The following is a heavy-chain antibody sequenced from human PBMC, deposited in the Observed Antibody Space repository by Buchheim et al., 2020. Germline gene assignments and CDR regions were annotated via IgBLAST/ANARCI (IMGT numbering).Heavy chain of an antibody. D-gene: IGHD3-22*01. CDR2: ISSSSSTI. CDR1: GFTFSSYS. J-gene: IGHJ5*02. V-gene: IGHV3-48*01. Sequence: EVQLVESGGGLVQPGGSLRLSCAASGFTFSSYSMNWVRQAPGKGLEWVSYISSSSSTIYYADSVKGRFTISRDNAKNSLYLQMNSLRAEDTAVYYCARDPDPYYDSSGYYYGFDPWGQGTL. CDR3: ARDPDPYYDSSGYYYGFDP.